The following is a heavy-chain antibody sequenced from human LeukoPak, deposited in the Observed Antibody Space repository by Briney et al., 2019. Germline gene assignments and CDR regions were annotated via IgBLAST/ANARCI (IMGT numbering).Heavy chain of an antibody. D-gene: IGHD1-26*01. CDR1: GFTFSDYY. Sequence: GGSLRLSCAASGFTFSDYYMSWIRQAPGKGLEWVSYISSSGSTIYYADSVKGRFTISRDNSKNTLYLQMNSLRAEDTAVYYCAKIGQVGATLLDYWAREPWSPSPQ. CDR2: ISSSGSTI. J-gene: IGHJ4*02. CDR3: AKIGQVGATLLDY. V-gene: IGHV3-11*01.